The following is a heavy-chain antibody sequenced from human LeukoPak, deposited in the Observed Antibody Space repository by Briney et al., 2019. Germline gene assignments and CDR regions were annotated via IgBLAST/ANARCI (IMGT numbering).Heavy chain of an antibody. Sequence: SETLSLTCTVSGGSVNSHQWSWIRQPAGKGLEWIGRIYTDGSTNSNPSLRSRLTMSLDTSKNQFSLKLTSVTAADTAVYFCARAPSGCGGTCAFDYWGQGTLVTVSS. V-gene: IGHV4-4*07. J-gene: IGHJ4*02. D-gene: IGHD2-15*01. CDR3: ARAPSGCGGTCAFDY. CDR1: GGSVNSHQ. CDR2: IYTDGST.